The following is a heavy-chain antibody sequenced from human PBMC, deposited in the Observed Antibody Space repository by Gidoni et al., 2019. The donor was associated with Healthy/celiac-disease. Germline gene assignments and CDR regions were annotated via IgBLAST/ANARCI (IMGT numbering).Heavy chain of an antibody. D-gene: IGHD2-21*02. V-gene: IGHV3-64D*06. CDR1: GFTFSSYA. Sequence: EVQLVESGGGLVQPGGSLRLSCSASGFTFSSYAMHWVRQAPGKGLEYVSAISSNGGSTYYADSVKGRFTISRDNSKNTLYLQMSSLRAEDTAVYYCVKGMHIVVVTALDAFDIWGQGTMVTVSS. CDR3: VKGMHIVVVTALDAFDI. J-gene: IGHJ3*02. CDR2: ISSNGGST.